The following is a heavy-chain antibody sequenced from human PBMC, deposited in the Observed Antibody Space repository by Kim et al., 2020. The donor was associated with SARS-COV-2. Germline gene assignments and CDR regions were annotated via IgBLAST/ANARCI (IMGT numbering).Heavy chain of an antibody. D-gene: IGHD3-16*02. CDR2: INTNTRSP. Sequence: ASVKVSCKASGYTFSTYAINWVRQAPGQGLEWMGWINTNTRSPTYAQGFTGRFVFSLDTSVTTAYLQISGLKVNDTAVYYCARDLGVIGTYYSMDVWGQGTTVTVSS. V-gene: IGHV7-4-1*02. J-gene: IGHJ6*02. CDR3: ARDLGVIGTYYSMDV. CDR1: GYTFSTYA.